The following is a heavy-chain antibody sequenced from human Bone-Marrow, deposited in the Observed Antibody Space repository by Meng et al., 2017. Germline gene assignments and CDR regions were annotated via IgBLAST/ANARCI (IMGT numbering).Heavy chain of an antibody. CDR3: ARDEDISAAGKLFGDY. CDR1: GITFPDYY. Sequence: QVHLVPYGVEVKKPGASGKVSCKASGITFPDYYLHWVRRAPGQGLEWMGRINPKSGDTHYAQKFQGRVTMTGDTSISTAYRELSGLRSDDTAMYYCARDEDISAAGKLFGDYWGQGTLVTVSS. V-gene: IGHV1-2*06. J-gene: IGHJ4*02. CDR2: INPKSGDT. D-gene: IGHD6-13*01.